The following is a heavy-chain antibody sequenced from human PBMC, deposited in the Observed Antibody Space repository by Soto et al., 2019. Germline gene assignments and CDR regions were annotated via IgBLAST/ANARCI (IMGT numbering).Heavy chain of an antibody. V-gene: IGHV1-3*01. CDR2: INAGNGNT. Sequence: ASVKVSCKASGYTFTSYAMHRVRQAPGQRLEWMGWINAGNGNTKYSQKLQGRVTITRDTSASTAYMELSSLRSEDTAVYYCARARITMIVVVPFDPWGQGTLVTVS. J-gene: IGHJ5*02. CDR1: GYTFTSYA. CDR3: ARARITMIVVVPFDP. D-gene: IGHD3-22*01.